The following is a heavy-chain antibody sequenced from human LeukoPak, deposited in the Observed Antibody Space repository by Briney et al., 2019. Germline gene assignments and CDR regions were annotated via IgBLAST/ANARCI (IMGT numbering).Heavy chain of an antibody. V-gene: IGHV3-23*01. CDR3: AKVSWANYFDY. J-gene: IGHJ4*02. CDR2: ISGSGDNT. CDR1: GFTFSSYA. Sequence: PGGSLRLSCAASGFTFSSYAMSWVRQAPGKGLEWVSTISGSGDNTYSADSVRGRFTISRDKSKNTLYLQMNSLRAEDTAIYYCAKVSWANYFDYWGQGTLVTVSS. D-gene: IGHD6-13*01.